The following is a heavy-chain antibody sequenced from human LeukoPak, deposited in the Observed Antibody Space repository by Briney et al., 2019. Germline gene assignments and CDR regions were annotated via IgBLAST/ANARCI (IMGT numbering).Heavy chain of an antibody. V-gene: IGHV5-51*01. D-gene: IGHD6-13*01. CDR3: ARHSLGSSSTGGFGY. Sequence: RGESLKISCKGSGYSFTSYWIGWVRQMPGKGLEWMGIIYPGESDTRYSPSFQGQVTISADKSISTAYLQWSSLKASDTAMYYCARHSLGSSSTGGFGYWGQGTLVTVSS. CDR2: IYPGESDT. CDR1: GYSFTSYW. J-gene: IGHJ4*02.